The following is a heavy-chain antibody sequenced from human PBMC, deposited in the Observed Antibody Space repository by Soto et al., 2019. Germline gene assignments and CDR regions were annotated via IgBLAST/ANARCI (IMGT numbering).Heavy chain of an antibody. V-gene: IGHV3-21*04. CDR1: GLNFEKCS. CDR2: ISPSSTYI. CDR3: ATDTGDIEVVPATT. Sequence: GGSLRLSCAASGLNFEKCSMNWVRQPPGKGPEWLASISPSSTYIRYADSVKGRFTISRDNARNSLSLQMMNLRADDTAIYYCATDTGDIEVVPATTWGQGTLVTVSS. D-gene: IGHD2-15*01. J-gene: IGHJ4*02.